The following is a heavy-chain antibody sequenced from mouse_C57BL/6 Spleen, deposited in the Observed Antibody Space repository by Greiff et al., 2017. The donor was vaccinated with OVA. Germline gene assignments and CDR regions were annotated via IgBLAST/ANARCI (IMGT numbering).Heavy chain of an antibody. CDR1: GYAFSSSW. CDR3: ARLPEDWFAY. CDR2: IYPGDGDT. Sequence: VQLQQSGPELVKPGDSVKISCKASGYAFSSSWMNWVKQRPGKGLEWIGRIYPGDGDTNYNGKFKGKATLTADKSSSTAYMQLSSLTSEDSAVYFCARLPEDWFAYWGQGTLVTVSA. V-gene: IGHV1-82*01. J-gene: IGHJ3*01.